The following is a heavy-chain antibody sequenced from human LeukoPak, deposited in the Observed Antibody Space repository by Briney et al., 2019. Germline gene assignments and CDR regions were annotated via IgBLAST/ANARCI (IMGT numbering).Heavy chain of an antibody. J-gene: IGHJ4*02. CDR2: IYYSGST. D-gene: IGHD3-22*01. Sequence: SETLSLTCTVSGGSISSSSYYWGWIRQPPGRGLEWIGSIYYSGSTYYNPSFKSRVTISVDTSKNQFSLKLSSVTAADTAVYYCARHAPNYYDSSGYYYVYFDYWGQGTLVTVSS. CDR1: GGSISSSSYY. V-gene: IGHV4-39*01. CDR3: ARHAPNYYDSSGYYYVYFDY.